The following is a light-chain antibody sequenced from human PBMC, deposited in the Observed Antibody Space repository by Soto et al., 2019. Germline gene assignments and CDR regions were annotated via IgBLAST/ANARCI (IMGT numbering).Light chain of an antibody. CDR2: DAS. V-gene: IGKV1-5*01. Sequence: DIQMTQSPSTLSASVGDRVTITCRASQSISSWLAWYQQKPGKAPKLLIYDASSLESGVPSRFSGSGSGTEFTVTISSLQPDDFATYYCQQYNSHLYTFGQGTKLEIK. J-gene: IGKJ2*01. CDR3: QQYNSHLYT. CDR1: QSISSW.